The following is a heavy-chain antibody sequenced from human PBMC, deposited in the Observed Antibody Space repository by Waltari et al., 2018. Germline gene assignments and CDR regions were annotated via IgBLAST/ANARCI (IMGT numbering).Heavy chain of an antibody. V-gene: IGHV3-30*02. CDR2: IRNDGSNE. Sequence: QVQLVESGGGVVQPGGSLSLSYAASGFTFSIYGMHWVRQAPGKGLEWVAFIRNDGSNENYVDSVKGRFTISRDNSKNTLYLHINGLRAEDTAVYYCAKDKLKRSSSWGVDYWGQGTQVTVSS. CDR1: GFTFSIYG. CDR3: AKDKLKRSSSWGVDY. D-gene: IGHD6-6*01. J-gene: IGHJ4*02.